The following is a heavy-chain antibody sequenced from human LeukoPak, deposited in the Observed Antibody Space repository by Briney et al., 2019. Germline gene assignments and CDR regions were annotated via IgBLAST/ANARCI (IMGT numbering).Heavy chain of an antibody. J-gene: IGHJ4*02. Sequence: GGSLRLSCAASGFTFRTYWMTWVRQAPGRGLEWVANIEQDGSEKYYVDTVKGRFTISRDNAKNSLYLQMNSLRAEDTAVYYCASGPVDTAMDDYWGQGTLVTVSS. V-gene: IGHV3-7*01. D-gene: IGHD5-18*01. CDR2: IEQDGSEK. CDR3: ASGPVDTAMDDY. CDR1: GFTFRTYW.